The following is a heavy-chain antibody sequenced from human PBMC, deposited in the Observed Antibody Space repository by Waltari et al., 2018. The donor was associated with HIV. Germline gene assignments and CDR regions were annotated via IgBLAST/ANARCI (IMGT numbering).Heavy chain of an antibody. V-gene: IGHV4-59*01. CDR3: ARGGFGNSGTDSYYHYGMDV. J-gene: IGHJ6*02. CDR1: GDSITTYY. CDR2: IYNTEYT. Sequence: QVQLLESGTGLVKASETLSLTCSVSGDSITTYYWGWFRQPPGKGREWIGYIYNTEYTKYGPSRKSRVTISIDRSKNQFSLKLSSVTPADTAVYYCARGGFGNSGTDSYYHYGMDVWGQGTTVTVSS. D-gene: IGHD3-10*01.